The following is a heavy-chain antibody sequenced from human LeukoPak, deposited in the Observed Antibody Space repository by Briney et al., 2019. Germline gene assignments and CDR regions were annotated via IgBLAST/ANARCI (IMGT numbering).Heavy chain of an antibody. CDR3: AGVY. CDR1: RFTFSSYC. J-gene: IGHJ4*02. CDR2: IKPDGSEK. Sequence: HSGGSLRLSCAASRFTFSSYCMSWLRQAPGKGLEWVANIKPDGSEKYYVDSVKGRFTISRDNAKNSLYLQMNSLRAEDTAVYYCAGVYWGQGTLVTVSS. V-gene: IGHV3-7*01.